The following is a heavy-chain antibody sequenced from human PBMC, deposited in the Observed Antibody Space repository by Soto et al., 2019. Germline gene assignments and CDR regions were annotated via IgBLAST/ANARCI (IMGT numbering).Heavy chain of an antibody. J-gene: IGHJ6*02. CDR1: GYTFTSYG. CDR3: ASSTRTVTTLVAYYGMDV. V-gene: IGHV1-18*01. CDR2: ISAYNGNT. D-gene: IGHD4-4*01. Sequence: QVQLVQSGAEVKKPGASVKVSCKASGYTFTSYGISWVRQAPGQGLEWMGWISAYNGNTNYAQKLQGRVTMTTDTATSTAYMELRSLRSDDTAVYYCASSTRTVTTLVAYYGMDVWGQGTTVTVSS.